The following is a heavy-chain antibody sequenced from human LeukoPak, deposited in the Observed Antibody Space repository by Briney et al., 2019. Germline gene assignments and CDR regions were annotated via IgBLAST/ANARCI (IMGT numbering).Heavy chain of an antibody. J-gene: IGHJ4*02. D-gene: IGHD6-19*01. CDR1: GGSISSYY. V-gene: IGHV4-59*01. Sequence: KPSETLSLTCTVSGGSISSYYWSWLRQPPGKRLEWIGYIYYSGSTNYNPSLKSRVTISVDTSKNQFSLKLSSVTAADTAVYYCAREYGSGWCDYWGQGTLVTVSS. CDR2: IYYSGST. CDR3: AREYGSGWCDY.